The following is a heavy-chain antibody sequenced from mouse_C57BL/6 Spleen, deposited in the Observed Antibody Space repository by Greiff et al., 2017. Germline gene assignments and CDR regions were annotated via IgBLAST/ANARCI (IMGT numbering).Heavy chain of an antibody. J-gene: IGHJ2*01. CDR1: GFTFSDYG. CDR2: ISSGSSTI. D-gene: IGHD3-1*01. V-gene: IGHV5-17*01. CDR3: ARQLLDYFDY. Sequence: EVKLMESGGGLVKPGGSLKLSCAASGFTFSDYGMHWVRQAPEQGLEWVAYISSGSSTIYYADTVKGRFTISRDNAKNTLFLQMTSLRSEDTAMYYCARQLLDYFDYWGQGTTLTVSS.